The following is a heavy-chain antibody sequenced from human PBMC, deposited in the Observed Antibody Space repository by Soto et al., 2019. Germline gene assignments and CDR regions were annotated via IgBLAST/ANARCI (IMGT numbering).Heavy chain of an antibody. J-gene: IGHJ4*02. CDR3: APGTSGWVAN. CDR2: IYYTEIA. Sequence: QVQLQASGPGLVKPSQTLSLTCTVSGGDLRRDGYYWTWIRQHPGKGLEWIGYIYYTEIAHYNPSLKSLVNLSTDTSNNQSSRPANSVTAAETAVYYGAPGTSGWVANLGQETRVSVSS. CDR1: GGDLRRDGYY. D-gene: IGHD6-25*01. V-gene: IGHV4-31*01.